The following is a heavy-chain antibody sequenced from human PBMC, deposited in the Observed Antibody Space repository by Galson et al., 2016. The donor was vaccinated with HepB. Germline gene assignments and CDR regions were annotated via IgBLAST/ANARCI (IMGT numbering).Heavy chain of an antibody. Sequence: SLRLSCAASGFTFDDYAMHWVRQAPGKGLEWVSGISWNSGSIGYADSVKGRFTISRDNAKNSLYLQINSLRAEDTALYYCAKGIAAGGSISALDYWGQGTLVTVSS. CDR3: AKGIAAGGSISALDY. CDR2: ISWNSGSI. CDR1: GFTFDDYA. J-gene: IGHJ4*02. D-gene: IGHD6-13*01. V-gene: IGHV3-9*01.